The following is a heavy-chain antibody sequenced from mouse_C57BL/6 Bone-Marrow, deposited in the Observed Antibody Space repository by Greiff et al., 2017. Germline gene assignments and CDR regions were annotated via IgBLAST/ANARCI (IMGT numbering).Heavy chain of an antibody. V-gene: IGHV14-4*01. CDR1: GFNIKDDY. J-gene: IGHJ3*01. D-gene: IGHD2-10*02. Sequence: EVQLQQSGAELVRPGASVKLSCTASGFNIKDDYMHWVKQRPEQGLEWIGWIDPENGDTEYASKFQGKATITADTSSNTAYLQLSSLTSEDTAVYYCTTYGKFEFAYWGQGTLVTVSA. CDR3: TTYGKFEFAY. CDR2: IDPENGDT.